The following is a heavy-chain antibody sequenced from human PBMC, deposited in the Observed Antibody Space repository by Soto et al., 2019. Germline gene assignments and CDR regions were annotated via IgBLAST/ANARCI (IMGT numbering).Heavy chain of an antibody. CDR3: ARGGGFCGGDCYKGGIDY. CDR2: ISYDGSTD. V-gene: IGHV3-30-3*01. CDR1: GFTFSPYT. D-gene: IGHD2-21*02. J-gene: IGHJ4*02. Sequence: LRLSCAASGFTFSPYTMHWVRQAPGKGLEWVAVISYDGSTDYNPDSVKGRFTISRDNPKNTVYLQMNSLRAEDTAIYYCARGGGFCGGDCYKGGIDYWGQGALVTVSS.